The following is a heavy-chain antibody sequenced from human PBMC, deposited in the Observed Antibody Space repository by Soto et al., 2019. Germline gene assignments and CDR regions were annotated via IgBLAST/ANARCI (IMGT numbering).Heavy chain of an antibody. CDR3: AKDPNPPIAAAGTSFGAFDI. Sequence: LGGSLRLSCAASGFTFSSYSMNWVRQAPGKGLEWVSYISSSSSTIYYADSVKGRFTISRDNAKNSLYLQMNSLRAEDTAVYYCAKDPNPPIAAAGTSFGAFDIWGQGTMVTVSS. CDR1: GFTFSSYS. V-gene: IGHV3-48*01. D-gene: IGHD6-13*01. CDR2: ISSSSSTI. J-gene: IGHJ3*02.